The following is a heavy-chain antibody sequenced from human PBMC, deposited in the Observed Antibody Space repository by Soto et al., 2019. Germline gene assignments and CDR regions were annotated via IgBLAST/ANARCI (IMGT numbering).Heavy chain of an antibody. D-gene: IGHD2-21*02. V-gene: IGHV5-51*01. CDR1: GYRFTSHW. Sequence: EVQLVQSGAEVKKPGESLKISCKGFGYRFTSHWIGWVRQMPGKGLEWMGIICPGDSDTRYSPSFQGQVTFSADKSITTAYLQWSSLKASDTAMYYCARSVGGNSGYFQHWGQGTLVTVSS. CDR3: ARSVGGNSGYFQH. J-gene: IGHJ1*01. CDR2: ICPGDSDT.